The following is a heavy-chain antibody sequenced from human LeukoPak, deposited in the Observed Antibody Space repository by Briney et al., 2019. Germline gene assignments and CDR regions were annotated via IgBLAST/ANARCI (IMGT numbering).Heavy chain of an antibody. D-gene: IGHD3-9*01. V-gene: IGHV3-23*01. CDR2: ISDSGGST. Sequence: GGSLRLSCAASGFTFSNYGMSWVRQAPGKGLEWVSGISDSGGSTFYADSVKGRFTISRDNSKNILYLQMNSLRADDTAVYYCAKVSESNYDILTGYYTPYYFDYWGQGTLVTVSS. J-gene: IGHJ4*02. CDR1: GFTFSNYG. CDR3: AKVSESNYDILTGYYTPYYFDY.